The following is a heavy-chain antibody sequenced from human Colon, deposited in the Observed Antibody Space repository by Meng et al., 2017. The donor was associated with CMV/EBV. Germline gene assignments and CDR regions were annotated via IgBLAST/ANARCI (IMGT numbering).Heavy chain of an antibody. Sequence: GESLKFSCAASGFTFSSYSMNWVRQAPGKGLEWVASISTSRTYIYYAESLKGRFTISRDNAKNSLHLHISSLSAEDTAVYYCAREVVPPRRMDVWGQGTTVTVSS. V-gene: IGHV3-21*01. CDR2: ISTSRTYI. CDR3: AREVVPPRRMDV. D-gene: IGHD2-2*01. CDR1: GFTFSSYS. J-gene: IGHJ6*02.